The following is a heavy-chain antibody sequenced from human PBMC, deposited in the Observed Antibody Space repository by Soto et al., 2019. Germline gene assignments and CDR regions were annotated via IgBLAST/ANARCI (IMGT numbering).Heavy chain of an antibody. J-gene: IGHJ5*02. V-gene: IGHV3-30-3*01. CDR3: ARASGGYCSGGSCTQNWFDP. Sequence: GGSLRLSCAASGFTFSSYAMHWVRQAPGKGLEWVAVISYDGSNKYYADPVKGRFTISRDNSKNTLYLQMNSLRAEDTAVYYCARASGGYCSGGSCTQNWFDPWGQGTLVTVSS. D-gene: IGHD2-15*01. CDR1: GFTFSSYA. CDR2: ISYDGSNK.